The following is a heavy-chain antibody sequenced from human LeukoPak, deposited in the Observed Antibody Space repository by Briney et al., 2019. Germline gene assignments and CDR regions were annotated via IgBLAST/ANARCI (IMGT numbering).Heavy chain of an antibody. Sequence: GGSLRLSCAASGFTFSSYGMHWVRQAPGKGLEWVAVIWYDGSNKYYADSVKGRFTISRDNSKNTLYLQMNSLRAEDTAVYYCARDHAYSGSYRPYGMDVWGQGTTVTVSS. CDR3: ARDHAYSGSYRPYGMDV. V-gene: IGHV3-33*01. CDR1: GFTFSSYG. CDR2: IWYDGSNK. J-gene: IGHJ6*02. D-gene: IGHD1-26*01.